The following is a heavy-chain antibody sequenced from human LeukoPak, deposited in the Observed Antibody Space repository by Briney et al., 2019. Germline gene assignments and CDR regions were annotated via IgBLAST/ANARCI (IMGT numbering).Heavy chain of an antibody. CDR2: IRYDGSNK. D-gene: IGHD2-2*01. CDR1: GFTFSSYG. V-gene: IGHV3-30*02. CDR3: ARDLGSTSCFDY. J-gene: IGHJ4*02. Sequence: PGGSLRLSCSASGFTFSSYGMHWVRQAPGKGLEWVTFIRYDGSNKYYADSVKGRFTISRDNSKNTLYLQMNSLRAEDTAVYYCARDLGSTSCFDYWGQGTLVTVSS.